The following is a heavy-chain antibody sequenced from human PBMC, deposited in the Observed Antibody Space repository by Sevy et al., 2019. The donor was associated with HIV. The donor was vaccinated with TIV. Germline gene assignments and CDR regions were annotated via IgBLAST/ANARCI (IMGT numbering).Heavy chain of an antibody. CDR2: ISGSGVST. D-gene: IGHD3-3*01. Sequence: GGSLRLSCAASGFTFSAYAISWVRQAPGKGLEWVSGISGSGVSTKYADSVKGRFTVSRDNSKNTLYLQMMSLRAEDTALYYCAKDGARFMEWFDHWGQGTLVTVSS. CDR1: GFTFSAYA. V-gene: IGHV3-23*01. CDR3: AKDGARFMEWFDH. J-gene: IGHJ5*02.